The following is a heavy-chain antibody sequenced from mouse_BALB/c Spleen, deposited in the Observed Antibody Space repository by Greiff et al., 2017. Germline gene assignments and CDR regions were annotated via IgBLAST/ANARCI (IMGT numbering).Heavy chain of an antibody. Sequence: EVNVVESGGGLVQPGGSRKLSCAASGFTFSSFGMHWVRQAPEKGLEWVAYISSGSSTIYYADTVKGRFTISRDNPKNTLFLQMTSLRSEDTAMYYCARSGCDYWGQGTTLTVSS. CDR2: ISSGSSTI. V-gene: IGHV5-17*02. J-gene: IGHJ2*01. CDR3: ARSGCDY. D-gene: IGHD3-1*01. CDR1: GFTFSSFG.